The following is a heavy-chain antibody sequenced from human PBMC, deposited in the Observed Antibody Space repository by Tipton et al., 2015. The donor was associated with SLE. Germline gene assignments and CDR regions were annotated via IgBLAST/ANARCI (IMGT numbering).Heavy chain of an antibody. CDR2: IYTSGST. CDR1: GGSINSGSYY. V-gene: IGHV4-61*02. D-gene: IGHD6-19*01. CDR3: ARFVWLAFDY. Sequence: TLSLTCTVSGGSINSGSYYWSWIRQPAGKGLEWIGRIYTSGSTNYNPSLKSRVTISVDTSKNQFSLKLSSVTAADTAVYYCARFVWLAFDYWGQGTLVTVSS. J-gene: IGHJ4*02.